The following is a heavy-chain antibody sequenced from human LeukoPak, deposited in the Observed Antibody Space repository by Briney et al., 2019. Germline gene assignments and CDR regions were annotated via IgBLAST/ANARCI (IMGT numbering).Heavy chain of an antibody. J-gene: IGHJ4*02. CDR2: IWYDGSNK. D-gene: IGHD6-13*01. CDR1: GFTFSSYG. V-gene: IGHV3-33*01. CDR3: ARDGQQLVARGFCDY. Sequence: GGSLRLSCAASGFTFSSYGMHWVRQAPGKGLEWVAVIWYDGSNKYYADSVKGRFTISRDNSKNTLYLQMNSLRAEDTAVYYCARDGQQLVARGFCDYWGQGTLVTVSS.